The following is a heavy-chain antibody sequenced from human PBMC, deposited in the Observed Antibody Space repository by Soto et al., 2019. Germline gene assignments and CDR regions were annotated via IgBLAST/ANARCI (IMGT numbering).Heavy chain of an antibody. CDR2: IYYSGST. J-gene: IGHJ4*02. Sequence: QVQLQESGPGLVKPSETLSLTCTVSGGSVSSGSYYWSWIRQHPGKGLEWIGYIYYSGSTNYNPSLKSRVTISVDTSKNQFSLKLSSVTAADTAVYYCARAGFRAPGYFDYWGQGTLVTVSS. D-gene: IGHD3-10*01. CDR1: GGSVSSGSYY. V-gene: IGHV4-61*01. CDR3: ARAGFRAPGYFDY.